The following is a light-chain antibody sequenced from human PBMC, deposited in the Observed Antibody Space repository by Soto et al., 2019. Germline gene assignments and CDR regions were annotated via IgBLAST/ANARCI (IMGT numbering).Light chain of an antibody. CDR2: KAS. CDR1: QSVSSW. V-gene: IGKV1-5*03. Sequence: DIQMTQSPSTLSASVGDRVTITCRASQSVSSWVAWYQQKPGKAPKLLIYKASSLEMGVPSRFSGSGSGTEFTLTISSLQPDDFATYSCQQYNSYYTFGQGTKLES. CDR3: QQYNSYYT. J-gene: IGKJ2*01.